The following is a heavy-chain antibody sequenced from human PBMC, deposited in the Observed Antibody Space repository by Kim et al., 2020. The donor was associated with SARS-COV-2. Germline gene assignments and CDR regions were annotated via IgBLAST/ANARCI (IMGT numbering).Heavy chain of an antibody. CDR2: IYHSGST. Sequence: SETLSLTCAVSGGSISSSNWWSWVRQPPGKGLEWIGEIYHSGSTNYNPSLKSRVTISVDKSKNQFSLKLSSVTAADTAVYYCARFAPVVVAATRYYGMDVWGQGTTVTVSS. V-gene: IGHV4-4*02. J-gene: IGHJ6*02. CDR3: ARFAPVVVAATRYYGMDV. D-gene: IGHD2-15*01. CDR1: GGSISSSNW.